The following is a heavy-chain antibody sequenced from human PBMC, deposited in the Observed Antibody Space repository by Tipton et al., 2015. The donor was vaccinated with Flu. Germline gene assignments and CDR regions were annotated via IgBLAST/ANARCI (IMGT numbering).Heavy chain of an antibody. D-gene: IGHD3-10*02. CDR3: ARLSYYDVDLKNFYFDY. CDR2: IYPSGTT. Sequence: TLSLTCTVSSGSIRSTNYFCAWIRQPPGKGLELIGNIYPSGTTYYNPSLKSRVTISADTSKSQFSLKLRSVTAADTAVYYCARLSYYDVDLKNFYFDYWGQGALVTVSS. V-gene: IGHV4-39*01. J-gene: IGHJ4*02. CDR1: SGSIRSTNYF.